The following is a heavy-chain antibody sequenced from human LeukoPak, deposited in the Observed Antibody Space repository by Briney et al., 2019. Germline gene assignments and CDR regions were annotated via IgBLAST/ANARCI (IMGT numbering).Heavy chain of an antibody. D-gene: IGHD5-18*01. J-gene: IGHJ4*02. CDR2: IIPIFGTA. Sequence: ASVKVSCKASGGTFSSYAISWVRQAPGQGLEWMGGIIPIFGTANYAQKFQGRVTITADKSTSTAYMELSSLRSEDTAVYYCATDAGTAMVQRGYFDYWGQGTLVTVSS. V-gene: IGHV1-69*06. CDR3: ATDAGTAMVQRGYFDY. CDR1: GGTFSSYA.